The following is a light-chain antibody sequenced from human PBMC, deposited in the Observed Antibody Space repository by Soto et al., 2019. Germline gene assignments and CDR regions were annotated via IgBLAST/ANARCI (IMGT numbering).Light chain of an antibody. V-gene: IGLV1-44*01. CDR3: AAWDYSLNGQV. J-gene: IGLJ1*01. CDR2: SNN. CDR1: SSNIGSNT. Sequence: QSVLTQPPSASGTPGQRITISFSGSSSNIGSNTVNWYQQLPGTAPKLLIYSNNQRPSGVPDRFSGSKSGPSASLAISGLQSEDEADYCCAAWDYSLNGQVFGTGTKLTVL.